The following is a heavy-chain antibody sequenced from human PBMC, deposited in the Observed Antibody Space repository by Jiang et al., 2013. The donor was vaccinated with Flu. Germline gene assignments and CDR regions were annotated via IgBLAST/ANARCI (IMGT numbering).Heavy chain of an antibody. CDR3: ARDGGGGIVASTPAAFDY. CDR1: GYNFMSYG. D-gene: IGHD1-26*01. Sequence: EVKKPGASVKVSCKASGYNFMSYGITWVRQAPGQGLEWMGWISGYNGDTNYAQHLQDRLTMTTDRSTNTVYMELRRLRSDDTAVYYCARDGGGGIVASTPAAFDYWGQGTLVIVSS. V-gene: IGHV1-18*01. CDR2: ISGYNGDT. J-gene: IGHJ4*02.